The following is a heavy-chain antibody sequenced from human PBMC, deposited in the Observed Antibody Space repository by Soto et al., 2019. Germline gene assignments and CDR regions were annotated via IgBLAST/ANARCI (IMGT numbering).Heavy chain of an antibody. Sequence: QVQMVESGGGVAQPGRSLTLSCAVSGFTFSIYAVQWVRQAPGKGLEWVALISSSGEVAYADSVKGRFAISRDNSENTVYLQMNSLRPEDSTVYYCARDNWNVETLFDLWGQGTLVTVSS. CDR2: ISSSGEV. V-gene: IGHV3-30*09. CDR3: ARDNWNVETLFDL. J-gene: IGHJ5*02. CDR1: GFTFSIYA. D-gene: IGHD1-20*01.